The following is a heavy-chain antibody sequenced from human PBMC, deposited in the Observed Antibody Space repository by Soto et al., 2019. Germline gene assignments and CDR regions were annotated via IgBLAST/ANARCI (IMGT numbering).Heavy chain of an antibody. Sequence: ASVKVSCKASGYTFTSYAMHWVRQAPGQRLEWMGWINAGNGNTKYSQKFQGRDTITRDTSASTAYMELSSLRSEDTAVYYCARVSSTSCFDYWGQGTLVTVSS. CDR2: INAGNGNT. J-gene: IGHJ4*02. V-gene: IGHV1-3*01. D-gene: IGHD2-2*01. CDR1: GYTFTSYA. CDR3: ARVSSTSCFDY.